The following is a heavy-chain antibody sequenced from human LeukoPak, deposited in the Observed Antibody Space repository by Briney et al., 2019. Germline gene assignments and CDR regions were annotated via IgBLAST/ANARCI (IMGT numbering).Heavy chain of an antibody. CDR1: GFTFSSYG. Sequence: GGSLRLSCAASGFTFSSYGFHWVRQAPGKGLEWVAFIRYDGSDKYYADSVKGRFTISRDNAKNSLYLQMNSLRAEDTAVYYCARGATTTRYGRFDPWGQGTLVTVSS. D-gene: IGHD4-17*01. CDR3: ARGATTTRYGRFDP. CDR2: IRYDGSDK. J-gene: IGHJ5*02. V-gene: IGHV3-30*02.